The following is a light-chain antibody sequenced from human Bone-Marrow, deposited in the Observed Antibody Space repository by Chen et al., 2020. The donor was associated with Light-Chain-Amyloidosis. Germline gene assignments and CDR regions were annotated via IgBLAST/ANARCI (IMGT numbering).Light chain of an antibody. J-gene: IGLJ3*02. CDR1: NIGSTS. Sequence: SYVLTQPSSVSVAPGQTATIAWGGNNIGSTSVHWYQQTPGQAPLLVVYDDSDRPSGIPERLSGSNSGNTATLTIRRVEAGDEADDYCQVWDRSSERPVFGGGTKLTVL. CDR3: QVWDRSSERPV. CDR2: DDS. V-gene: IGLV3-21*02.